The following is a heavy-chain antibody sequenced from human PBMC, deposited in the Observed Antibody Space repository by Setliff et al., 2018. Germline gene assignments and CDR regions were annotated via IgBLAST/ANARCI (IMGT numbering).Heavy chain of an antibody. J-gene: IGHJ6*03. V-gene: IGHV4-4*07. Sequence: SETLSLTCTVSGGSISSHYWNWIRQPAGKGLEWIGRIYTTWSTNYNTSLKSRVTISLDTSKSQFFLKLNSVTAAYTAVYYCAKMSGLLYMDVWGKGTPVTVSS. CDR3: AKMSGLLYMDV. CDR2: IYTTWST. D-gene: IGHD2-15*01. CDR1: GGSISSHY.